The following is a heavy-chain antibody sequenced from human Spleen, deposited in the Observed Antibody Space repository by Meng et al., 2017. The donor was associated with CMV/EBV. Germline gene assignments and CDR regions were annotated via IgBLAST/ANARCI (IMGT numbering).Heavy chain of an antibody. J-gene: IGHJ4*02. Sequence: QVQLVQPGSELKKPGASVKVSCKASGYTFTTSAMNWVRQAPGQELEWMGWINTNTGNPTYAPGFTGWFVFSLDPSVSTAYLQISSLKAEDTAMYYCASGLVGVTEPYYWGQGTLVTVSS. CDR2: INTNTGNP. D-gene: IGHD1-26*01. CDR3: ASGLVGVTEPYY. CDR1: GYTFTTSA. V-gene: IGHV7-4-1*02.